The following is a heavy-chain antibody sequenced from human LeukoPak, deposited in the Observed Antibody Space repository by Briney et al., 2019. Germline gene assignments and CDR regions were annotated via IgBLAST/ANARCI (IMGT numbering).Heavy chain of an antibody. D-gene: IGHD1-26*01. Sequence: PGGSLRLSCAASGFTFSSYEMNWVRQAPGKGLEWVSYISSSGSTIYYADSVKGRFTISRDNAKNSLYLQMNSLRAEDTAVYYCARDLSGSYSPKFDYWGQGTLVTVSS. J-gene: IGHJ4*02. CDR3: ARDLSGSYSPKFDY. V-gene: IGHV3-48*03. CDR1: GFTFSSYE. CDR2: ISSSGSTI.